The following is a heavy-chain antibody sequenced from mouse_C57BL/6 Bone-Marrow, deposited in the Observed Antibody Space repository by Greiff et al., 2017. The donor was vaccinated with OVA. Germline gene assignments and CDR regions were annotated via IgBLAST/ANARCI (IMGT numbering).Heavy chain of an antibody. Sequence: EVKVVESGGGLVKPGGSLKLSCAASGFTFSDYGMHWVRQAPEKGLEWVAYISSGSSTIYYADTVKGRFTISRDNAKNTLFLQMTSLRSEDTAMYYCARAGGFYSGSPYWYFDVWGTGTTVTVSS. CDR3: ARAGGFYSGSPYWYFDV. CDR2: ISSGSSTI. D-gene: IGHD1-1*01. V-gene: IGHV5-17*01. J-gene: IGHJ1*03. CDR1: GFTFSDYG.